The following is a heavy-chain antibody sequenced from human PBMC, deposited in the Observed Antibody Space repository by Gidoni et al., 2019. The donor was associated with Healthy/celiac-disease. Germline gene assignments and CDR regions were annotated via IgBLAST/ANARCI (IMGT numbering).Heavy chain of an antibody. CDR1: GGSISSGDYY. J-gene: IGHJ4*02. Sequence: QVQLQESGPGLVKPSQTLSLTCTVSGGSISSGDYYWSWIRQPPGKGLEWIEYIYYSVSTYYNPSLKSRVTISVDTSKNQVSLKLSSVTAADTAVYYGARGSYSLPFDYWGQGTLVTVSS. V-gene: IGHV4-30-4*01. CDR3: ARGSYSLPFDY. D-gene: IGHD1-26*01. CDR2: IYYSVST.